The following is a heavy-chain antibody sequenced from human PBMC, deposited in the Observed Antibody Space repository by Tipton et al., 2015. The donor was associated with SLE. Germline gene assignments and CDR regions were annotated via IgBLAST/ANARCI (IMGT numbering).Heavy chain of an antibody. CDR1: GGSVSNYY. D-gene: IGHD6-19*01. J-gene: IGHJ3*02. CDR2: LSYTGST. V-gene: IGHV4-59*08. Sequence: TLSLTCTVSGGSVSNYYCTWIRQSPGKGLEYIGYLSYTGSTKYNPSLKSRVTISVDTSKNHFSLKLSSVTAADTAVYYCARHDGQWDAFDIWGQGTVVTVSS. CDR3: ARHDGQWDAFDI.